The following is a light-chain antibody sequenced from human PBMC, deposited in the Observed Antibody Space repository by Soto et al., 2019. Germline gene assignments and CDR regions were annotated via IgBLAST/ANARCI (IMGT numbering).Light chain of an antibody. CDR2: GVS. CDR3: QQYNNSPPYT. J-gene: IGKJ2*01. Sequence: EIVMTQSPGTLSVSPGERATLSCRASQSISRNLARYQPKPGRAPRLLIYGVSTRATGIPARFSGSGSETEFTLTISSLQSEDFAVYYCQQYNNSPPYTFGQGTKLEMK. V-gene: IGKV3-15*01. CDR1: QSISRN.